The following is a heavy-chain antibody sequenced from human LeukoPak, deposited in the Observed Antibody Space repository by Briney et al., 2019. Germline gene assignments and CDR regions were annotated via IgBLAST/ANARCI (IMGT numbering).Heavy chain of an antibody. CDR3: ARGPLGWSDY. V-gene: IGHV3-48*02. CDR1: GFTFSNYN. Sequence: PGGSLRLSCAASGFTFSNYNMNWVRQAPGKGLEWVSFISSSSSTIYYADSVEGRFTISRDNAKNSLYLQMNSLRDEDTAVYYCARGPLGWSDYWGQGILVTVSS. J-gene: IGHJ4*02. D-gene: IGHD1-26*01. CDR2: ISSSSSTI.